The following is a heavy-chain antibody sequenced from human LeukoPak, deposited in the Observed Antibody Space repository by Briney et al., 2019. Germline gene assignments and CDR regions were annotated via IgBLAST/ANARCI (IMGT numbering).Heavy chain of an antibody. CDR3: ARAQLELAGTPRYYYYYMDV. D-gene: IGHD1-1*01. CDR2: IYYSGST. CDR1: GGSISSHY. J-gene: IGHJ6*03. V-gene: IGHV4-59*11. Sequence: SETLSLTCTVSGGSISSHYWSWIRQPPGKGLEWIGYIYYSGSTNYNPSLKSRVTISVDTSKNQFSLKLSSVTAADTAVYYCARAQLELAGTPRYYYYYMDVWGKGTTVTVSS.